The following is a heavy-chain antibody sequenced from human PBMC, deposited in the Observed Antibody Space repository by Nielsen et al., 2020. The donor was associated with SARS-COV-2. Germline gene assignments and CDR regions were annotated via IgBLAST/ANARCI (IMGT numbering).Heavy chain of an antibody. D-gene: IGHD6-13*01. Sequence: GGSLRLSCAASGFTFSDSSMHWVRQASGKGLEWVGRIRTKPNNYATGYAASMKGYFTISRDDSKNTAYLQMNNLRTEDTAVYYCTRVNPTSGSWFDALDIWGQGTMVTVSS. CDR1: GFTFSDSS. CDR2: IRTKPNNYAT. V-gene: IGHV3-73*01. J-gene: IGHJ3*02. CDR3: TRVNPTSGSWFDALDI.